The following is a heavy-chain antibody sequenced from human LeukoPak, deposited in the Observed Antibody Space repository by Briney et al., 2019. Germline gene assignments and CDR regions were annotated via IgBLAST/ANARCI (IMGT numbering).Heavy chain of an antibody. D-gene: IGHD6-13*01. Sequence: SETLSLTCTVPGGSISSYYWSWIRQPPGKGLEWIGYIYTSGSTNYNPSLKSRVTISVDTSKNQFSLKLSSVTAADTAVYYCARRVHIAALYDAFDIWGQGTMVTVSS. CDR3: ARRVHIAALYDAFDI. J-gene: IGHJ3*02. CDR1: GGSISSYY. V-gene: IGHV4-4*09. CDR2: IYTSGST.